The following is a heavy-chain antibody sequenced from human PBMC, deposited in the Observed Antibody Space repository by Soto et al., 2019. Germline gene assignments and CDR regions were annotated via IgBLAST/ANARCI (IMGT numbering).Heavy chain of an antibody. V-gene: IGHV3-30*03. D-gene: IGHD5-12*01. J-gene: IGHJ4*02. CDR2: ISYDGNTK. Sequence: QVQLVESGGGVVQPGRSLRLSCAASGFTFSNFGMHWVRQAPVKGLEWVAVISYDGNTKYYADSVKGRFTIARDNSKNTLYLQMDSLRVEETAVYYCTSQVATGDWGQGTLVTVSS. CDR3: TSQVATGD. CDR1: GFTFSNFG.